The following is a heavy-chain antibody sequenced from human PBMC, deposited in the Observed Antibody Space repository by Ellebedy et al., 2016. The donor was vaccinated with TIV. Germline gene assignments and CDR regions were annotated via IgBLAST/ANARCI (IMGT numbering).Heavy chain of an antibody. CDR3: ASSDYSNNNWFDP. V-gene: IGHV3-21*01. Sequence: PGGSLRLSCAASGFTFSSYSMNWVRQAPGKGLEWVSSISSSSSYIYYADSVKGRFTISRDNAKNSLYLQMNSLRAEDTAVYYCASSDYSNNNWFDPWGQGTLVTVSS. D-gene: IGHD4-11*01. CDR2: ISSSSSYI. CDR1: GFTFSSYS. J-gene: IGHJ5*02.